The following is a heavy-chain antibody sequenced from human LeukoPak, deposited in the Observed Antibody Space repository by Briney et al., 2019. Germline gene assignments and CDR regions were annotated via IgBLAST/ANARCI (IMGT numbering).Heavy chain of an antibody. CDR1: GYSFTDYY. J-gene: IGHJ5*02. CDR3: ARASRIGYAGWFDP. V-gene: IGHV1-2*02. Sequence: ASVKVSCKASGYSFTDYYIHWVRQAPGQGLEWMGWINPDSGGTNYAQKFQGRVTMTRDTSISTAYMELSRLRSDDAAVYYCARASRIGYAGWFDPWGQGTLVTVSS. D-gene: IGHD2-8*01. CDR2: INPDSGGT.